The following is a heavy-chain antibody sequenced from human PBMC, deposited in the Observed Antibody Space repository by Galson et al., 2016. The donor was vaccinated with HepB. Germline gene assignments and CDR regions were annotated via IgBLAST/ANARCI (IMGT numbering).Heavy chain of an antibody. V-gene: IGHV3-21*03. Sequence: SLRLSCAASGFTFSSYSINWVRQAPGKGLEWVSSISSSSSYICYADSVKGRFTISRDNAKNSLYLQMNSLRAEDTAVYYCASHYDILTGYFYGYYFDYWGQGTLVTVSS. CDR1: GFTFSSYS. J-gene: IGHJ4*02. CDR2: ISSSSSYI. D-gene: IGHD3-9*01. CDR3: ASHYDILTGYFYGYYFDY.